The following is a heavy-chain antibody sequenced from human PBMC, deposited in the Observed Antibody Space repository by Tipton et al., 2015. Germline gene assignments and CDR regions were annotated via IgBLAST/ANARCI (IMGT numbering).Heavy chain of an antibody. D-gene: IGHD4-17*01. CDR1: GYSFTGYW. CDR2: IYPTDSDT. Sequence: QLVQSGEEVKKPGESLRISCKASGYSFTGYWIGWVRQMPGKGLEWMGVIYPTDSDTRYSPSFQDRVTISADKSSSTAFLQWSSLEASDTAMYYCVRQAYGANPAGHWGQGTLVTASS. CDR3: VRQAYGANPAGH. V-gene: IGHV5-51*01. J-gene: IGHJ4*02.